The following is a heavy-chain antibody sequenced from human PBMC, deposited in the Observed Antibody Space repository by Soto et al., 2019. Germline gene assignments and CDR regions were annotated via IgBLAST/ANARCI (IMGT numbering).Heavy chain of an antibody. J-gene: IGHJ3*02. D-gene: IGHD6-19*01. CDR3: ARAGGWYREPDAFDI. Sequence: GGSLRLSCAASGFTFSSYGMHWVRQAPGKGLEWVAVIWYDGSNKYYADSVKGRFTISRDNSKNTLYLQMNSLRAEDTAVYYCARAGGWYREPDAFDIWGQGTMVTVSS. V-gene: IGHV3-33*01. CDR2: IWYDGSNK. CDR1: GFTFSSYG.